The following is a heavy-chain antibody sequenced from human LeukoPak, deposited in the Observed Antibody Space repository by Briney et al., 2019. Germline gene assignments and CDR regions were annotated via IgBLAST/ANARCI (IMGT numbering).Heavy chain of an antibody. V-gene: IGHV3-7*04. CDR2: INQDGTGK. D-gene: IGHD2-8*01. CDR3: ARSMGDY. CDR1: GFTFSTYW. J-gene: IGHJ4*02. Sequence: GGSLLHSCAASGFTFSTYWMTWVRQAPGKGLEWVANINQDGTGKNYVDSVKGRFTISRDNAKNSLYLQMNSLRAEDTAVYYCARSMGDYWDQGNVVTVSS.